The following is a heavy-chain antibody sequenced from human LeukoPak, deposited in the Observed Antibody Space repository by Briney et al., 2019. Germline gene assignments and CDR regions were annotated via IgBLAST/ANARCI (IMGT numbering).Heavy chain of an antibody. CDR3: TRGCVGIDY. D-gene: IGHD7-27*01. CDR1: GFTFSSYW. J-gene: IGHJ4*02. V-gene: IGHV3-74*01. Sequence: GGSLRLSCAASGFTFSSYWMSWVRQAPGKGLVWVSRINSDGSSTIYADSVKGRFTISRDNAKNTLYLQMNSLRAEDTALYYCTRGCVGIDYWGQGTLVTVSS. CDR2: INSDGSST.